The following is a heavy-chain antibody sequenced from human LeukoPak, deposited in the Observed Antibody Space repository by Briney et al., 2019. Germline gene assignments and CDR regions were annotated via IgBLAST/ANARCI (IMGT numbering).Heavy chain of an antibody. CDR1: GFTFSSNW. Sequence: GGSLRLSCATSGFTFSSNWMSWVRHAPGRGLEWVANIKPDGSAEYYAASVKGRFTVSRDNAKNSLYLQMTSLRAEDTAVYYCARAGLLWFGESYFDYWGQGTLVTVSS. J-gene: IGHJ4*02. CDR3: ARAGLLWFGESYFDY. CDR2: IKPDGSAE. D-gene: IGHD3-10*01. V-gene: IGHV3-7*01.